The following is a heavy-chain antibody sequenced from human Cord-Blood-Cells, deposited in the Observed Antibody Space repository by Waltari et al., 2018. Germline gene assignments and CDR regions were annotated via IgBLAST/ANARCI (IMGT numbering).Heavy chain of an antibody. Sequence: QVQLVQSGAEVKKPGASVKVSCKASGYTFTSYDINWVRQATGQGLEWMGWRNPNRGNTGYAQKFQGRVTITRNTSISTAYMELSSLRSEDTAVYYCARGLNSGATGNWGYWGQGTLVTVSS. CDR3: ARGLNSGATGNWGY. CDR2: RNPNRGNT. CDR1: GYTFTSYD. V-gene: IGHV1-8*03. D-gene: IGHD7-27*01. J-gene: IGHJ4*02.